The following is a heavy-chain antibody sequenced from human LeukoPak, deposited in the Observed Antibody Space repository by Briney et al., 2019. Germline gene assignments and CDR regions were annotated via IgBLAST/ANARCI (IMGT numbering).Heavy chain of an antibody. CDR3: AKAGHGYCSSTSCLDYYYYMDV. J-gene: IGHJ6*03. CDR2: IYSDNT. Sequence: GGSLRLSCTVSGFTVSSNSMSWVRQAPGKGLEWVSFIYSDNTHYSDSVKGRFTISRDNSKNTLYLQMNSLRAEDTAVYYCAKAGHGYCSSTSCLDYYYYMDVWGKGTTVTVSS. CDR1: GFTVSSNS. V-gene: IGHV3-53*01. D-gene: IGHD2-2*01.